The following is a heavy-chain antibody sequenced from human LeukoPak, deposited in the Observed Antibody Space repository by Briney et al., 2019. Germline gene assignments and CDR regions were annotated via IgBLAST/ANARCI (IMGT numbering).Heavy chain of an antibody. D-gene: IGHD4-17*01. V-gene: IGHV3-33*01. J-gene: IGHJ6*02. CDR1: GFTFSSYG. CDR3: ARDQDYGVPPPPATGVGV. Sequence: PGRSLRLSCAASGFTFSSYGMHWVRQAPGKGLEWVAVIWYDGSNKYYADSVKGRFTISRDNSKNTLYLQMNSLRAEDTAVYYCARDQDYGVPPPPATGVGVWGQGTTVTVSS. CDR2: IWYDGSNK.